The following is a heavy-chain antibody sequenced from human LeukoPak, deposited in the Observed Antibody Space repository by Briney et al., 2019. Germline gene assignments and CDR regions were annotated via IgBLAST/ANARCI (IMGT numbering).Heavy chain of an antibody. J-gene: IGHJ2*01. CDR3: AKVNYDFWADWYFDL. D-gene: IGHD3-3*01. CDR2: IYYSGST. CDR1: GGSISSYY. Sequence: SETLSLTCTVSGGSISSYYWSWIRQPPGKGLEWIGYIYYSGSTNYNPSLKSRVTISVGTSKNQFSLKLSSVTAADTAVYYCAKVNYDFWADWYFDLWGRGTLVTVSS. V-gene: IGHV4-59*01.